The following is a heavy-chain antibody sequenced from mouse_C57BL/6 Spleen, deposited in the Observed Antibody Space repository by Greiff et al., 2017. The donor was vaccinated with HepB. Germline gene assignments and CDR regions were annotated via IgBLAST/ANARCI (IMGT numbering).Heavy chain of an antibody. D-gene: IGHD1-1*01. CDR1: GYTFTDYF. Sequence: VQLQQSRPELVKPGASVKISCKASGYTFTDYFMNWVKQSHGKSLEWIGDINPNNGGTSYNQKFKGKATLTVDKSSSTAYMELRSLTSEDSAVYYCARWGYYGSSLFFAYWGQGTLVTVSA. V-gene: IGHV1-26*01. J-gene: IGHJ3*01. CDR3: ARWGYYGSSLFFAY. CDR2: INPNNGGT.